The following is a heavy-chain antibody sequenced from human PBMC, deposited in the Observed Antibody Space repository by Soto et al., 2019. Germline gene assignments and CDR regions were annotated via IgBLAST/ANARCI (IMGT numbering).Heavy chain of an antibody. CDR3: AREGASGSHIGY. V-gene: IGHV1-69*01. Sequence: QVQLVQSGGEVKTPGSSVKVSCKASGDTFSSYAISWVRQAPGQGLEWMGGIIPIFGTANYAQKFQGRVTITADESTSTAYMELSSLRSEDTAVYYCAREGASGSHIGYWGQGTLVTVSS. CDR2: IIPIFGTA. CDR1: GDTFSSYA. J-gene: IGHJ4*02. D-gene: IGHD3-22*01.